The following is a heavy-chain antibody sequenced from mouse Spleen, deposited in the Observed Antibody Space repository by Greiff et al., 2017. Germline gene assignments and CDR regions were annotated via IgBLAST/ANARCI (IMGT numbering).Heavy chain of an antibody. CDR3: ARDAYYRYPAY. CDR2: ISDGGSYT. V-gene: IGHV5-4*02. Sequence: EVQRVESGGGLVKPGGSLKLSCAASGFTFSDYYMYWVRQTPEKRLEWVATISDGGSYTYYPDSVKGRFTISRDNAKNNLYLQMSSLKSEDTAMYYCARDAYYRYPAYWGQGTLVTVSA. J-gene: IGHJ3*01. D-gene: IGHD2-14*01. CDR1: GFTFSDYY.